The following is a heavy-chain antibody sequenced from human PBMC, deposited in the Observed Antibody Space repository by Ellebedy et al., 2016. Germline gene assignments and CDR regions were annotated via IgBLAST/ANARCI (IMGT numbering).Heavy chain of an antibody. V-gene: IGHV4-59*12. J-gene: IGHJ4*02. D-gene: IGHD3-22*01. CDR3: ARAGYYDSSGYYAI. CDR1: GGSISSYY. Sequence: SETLSLTXTVSGGSISSYYWSWIRQPPGKGLEWIGYIYYSGSTNYNPSLKSRVTISVDTSKNQFSLKLSSVTAADTAVYYCARAGYYDSSGYYAIWGQGTLVTVSS. CDR2: IYYSGST.